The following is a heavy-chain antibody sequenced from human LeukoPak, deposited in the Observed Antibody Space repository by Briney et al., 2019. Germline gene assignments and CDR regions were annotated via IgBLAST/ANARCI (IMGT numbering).Heavy chain of an antibody. Sequence: GGSLRLSCAASGFTFSSYGMHWVRQAPGKGLEWVAFIRYDGSNKYYADSVKGRFTISRDNSKNTLYLQMNSLRAEDTAVYYCAKVALSTSCSYFDYWGQGTLVTVSS. CDR1: GFTFSSYG. J-gene: IGHJ4*02. D-gene: IGHD2-2*01. V-gene: IGHV3-30*02. CDR3: AKVALSTSCSYFDY. CDR2: IRYDGSNK.